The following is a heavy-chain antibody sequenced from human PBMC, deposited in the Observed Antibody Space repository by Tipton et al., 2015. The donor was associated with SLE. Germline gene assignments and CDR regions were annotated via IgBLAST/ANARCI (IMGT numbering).Heavy chain of an antibody. CDR1: GGSFSGYY. Sequence: TLSLTCAVYGGSFSGYYWSWIRQPPGKGLEWIGEVDHSGSTNYNPSLKSRVTISVDTSKNQFSLKLSSVTAADTAVYYCATMVNYYDSRPENWFDPWGQGTLVTVSS. J-gene: IGHJ5*02. D-gene: IGHD3-22*01. V-gene: IGHV4-34*01. CDR3: ATMVNYYDSRPENWFDP. CDR2: VDHSGST.